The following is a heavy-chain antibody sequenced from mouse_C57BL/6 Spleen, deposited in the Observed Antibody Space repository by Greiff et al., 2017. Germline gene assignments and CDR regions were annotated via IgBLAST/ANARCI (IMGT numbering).Heavy chain of an antibody. CDR2: INPNNGGT. J-gene: IGHJ4*01. Sequence: EVQLQQSGPELVKPGASVKISCKASGYTFTDYYMNWVKQSHGKSLEWIGDINPNNGGTSYNQKFKGKATLTVDKSSSTAYMELRSLTSEDSAVYYCATWGVNYAMDYWGQGTSVTVSS. V-gene: IGHV1-26*01. D-gene: IGHD2-1*01. CDR3: ATWGVNYAMDY. CDR1: GYTFTDYY.